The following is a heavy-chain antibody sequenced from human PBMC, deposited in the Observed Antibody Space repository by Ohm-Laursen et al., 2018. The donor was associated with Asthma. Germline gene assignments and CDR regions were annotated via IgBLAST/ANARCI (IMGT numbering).Heavy chain of an antibody. CDR1: GFSFRDYG. D-gene: IGHD1-1*01. Sequence: SLRLSCTASGFSFRDYGMYWVRQAPGKGLQWVALISNDGRDQYYADSVKDRFTISRDNSKNTVYLQMNSLNLEDTAVYYCSRGRCLEVWGDLWGQGTKVTVSS. J-gene: IGHJ3*01. CDR2: ISNDGRDQ. CDR3: SRGRCLEVWGDL. V-gene: IGHV3-30*03.